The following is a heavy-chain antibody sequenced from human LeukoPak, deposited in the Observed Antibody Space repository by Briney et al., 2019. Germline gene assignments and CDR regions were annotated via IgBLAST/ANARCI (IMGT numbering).Heavy chain of an antibody. CDR1: GYTFTGYY. CDR3: ARGGDTAMVKLYYYYYMDV. J-gene: IGHJ6*03. V-gene: IGHV1-2*02. D-gene: IGHD5-18*01. CDR2: INPNSGGT. Sequence: ASVKVSCKASGYTFTGYYMHWVRQAPGQGLEWMGWINPNSGGTNYAQKFQSRVTMTRDTSISTAYMELSRLRSDDTAVYYCARGGDTAMVKLYYYYYMDVWGKGTTVTISS.